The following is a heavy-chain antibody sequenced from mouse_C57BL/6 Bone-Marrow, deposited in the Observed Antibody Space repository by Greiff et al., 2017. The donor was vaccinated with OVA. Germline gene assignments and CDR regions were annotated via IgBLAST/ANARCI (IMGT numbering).Heavy chain of an antibody. CDR1: GFTFSDYY. Sequence: EVQRVESEGGLVQPGSSMKLSCTASGFTFSDYYMAWVRQVPEKGLEWVANINYDGSSTYYLDSLKSRFIISRDNAKNILYLQMSSLKSEDTATYYCARDGGRRDYFDYWGQGTTLTVSS. V-gene: IGHV5-16*01. J-gene: IGHJ2*01. CDR3: ARDGGRRDYFDY. CDR2: INYDGSST.